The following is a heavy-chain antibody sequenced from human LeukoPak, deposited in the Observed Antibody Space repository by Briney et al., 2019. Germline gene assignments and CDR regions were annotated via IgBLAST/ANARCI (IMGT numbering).Heavy chain of an antibody. D-gene: IGHD3-10*01. Sequence: ASVKVSCKASGYTFTSYGISWVRQAPGQGLEWMGWISAYNGNTNYAQKLQGRVTMTTDTATSTAYMELRSLRSADPAVYSCARDLRITLVRGLARFASWGQGTLVTVSS. V-gene: IGHV1-18*04. CDR3: ARDLRITLVRGLARFAS. J-gene: IGHJ4*02. CDR2: ISAYNGNT. CDR1: GYTFTSYG.